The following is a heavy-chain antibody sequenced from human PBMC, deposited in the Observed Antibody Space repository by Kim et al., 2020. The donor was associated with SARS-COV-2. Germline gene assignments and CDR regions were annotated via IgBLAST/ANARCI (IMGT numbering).Heavy chain of an antibody. CDR3: AKDPRARVGTSPSSDI. V-gene: IGHV3-23*01. Sequence: GGSLRLSCAASGFTFSSYAMSWVRQAPGKGLEWVSAISGSGGSTYYADSVKGRFTISRDNSKNTLYLQMNSLRAEDTAVYYCAKDPRARVGTSPSSDIWGQGTMVTVSS. D-gene: IGHD2-2*01. CDR1: GFTFSSYA. J-gene: IGHJ3*02. CDR2: ISGSGGST.